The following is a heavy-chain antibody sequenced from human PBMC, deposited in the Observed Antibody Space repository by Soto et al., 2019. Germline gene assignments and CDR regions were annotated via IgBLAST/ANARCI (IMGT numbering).Heavy chain of an antibody. CDR1: GGSISSGDYY. CDR2: IYYSGNT. V-gene: IGHV4-30-4*01. CDR3: ARYYYHSSGYSNWFDP. Sequence: SETLSLTCTVSGGSISSGDYYWTWIRQPPGKGLEWIGYIYYSGNTYYNTSLMNRVTISVDTSKNQFSLKLRSVTAAYTAMYYCARYYYHSSGYSNWFDPWGQGTLVTVSS. J-gene: IGHJ5*02. D-gene: IGHD3-22*01.